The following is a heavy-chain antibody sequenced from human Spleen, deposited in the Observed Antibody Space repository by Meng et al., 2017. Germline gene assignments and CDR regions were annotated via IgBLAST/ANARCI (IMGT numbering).Heavy chain of an antibody. J-gene: IGHJ6*02. CDR2: IYHSGST. Sequence: SETLSLTCTVSGYSISSGYYWGWIRQPPGKGLEWIGSIYHSGSTYYNPSLKSRVTISADTSKNQFSLKLTSVTAADTAVYYCAGGAVVTLIFYHGMDVWGQGTTVTVSS. D-gene: IGHD2-21*02. CDR3: AGGAVVTLIFYHGMDV. V-gene: IGHV4-38-2*02. CDR1: GYSISSGYY.